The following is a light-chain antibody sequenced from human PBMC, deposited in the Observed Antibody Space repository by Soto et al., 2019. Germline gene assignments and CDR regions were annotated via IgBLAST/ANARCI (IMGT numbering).Light chain of an antibody. CDR1: SSNIGAGYD. CDR2: GNI. J-gene: IGLJ2*01. Sequence: QAVVTQPSSVSGAPGQRVTISCTGSSSNIGAGYDVHWYQQVPGTAPKLLIYGNINRPSGVPDRFSGSKSGTSASLAITGLQADDEADYYCQSYDSSLTVVFGGGTKLTVL. V-gene: IGLV1-40*01. CDR3: QSYDSSLTVV.